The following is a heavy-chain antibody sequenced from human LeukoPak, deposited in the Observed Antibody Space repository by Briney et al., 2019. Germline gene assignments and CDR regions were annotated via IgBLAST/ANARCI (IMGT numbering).Heavy chain of an antibody. V-gene: IGHV3-30*02. CDR2: IRSDGSTS. CDR1: GFTFSSYS. CDR3: VKDHGAYDLDS. D-gene: IGHD4-17*01. Sequence: GGSLRLSCAASGFTFSSYSMHWVRQAPGKGLQWVSHIRSDGSTSYCADSVKGRSTISRDNSKNTLYLQMNSLRPEDTAIYFCVKDHGAYDLDSWGQGTLVTVSS. J-gene: IGHJ4*02.